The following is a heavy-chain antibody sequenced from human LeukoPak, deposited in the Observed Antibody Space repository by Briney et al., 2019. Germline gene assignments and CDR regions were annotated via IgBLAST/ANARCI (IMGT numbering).Heavy chain of an antibody. V-gene: IGHV3-30*04. CDR3: ARDPYYYDSSGYYRWLDY. CDR1: GFTFSSYA. Sequence: GGSLRLSCAASGFTFSSYAKHWVRQAPGKGLEWVAVISYDGSNKYYADSVKGRFTISRDNSKNTLHLQMNSLRAEDTAVYYCARDPYYYDSSGYYRWLDYWGQGTLVTVSS. CDR2: ISYDGSNK. J-gene: IGHJ4*02. D-gene: IGHD3-22*01.